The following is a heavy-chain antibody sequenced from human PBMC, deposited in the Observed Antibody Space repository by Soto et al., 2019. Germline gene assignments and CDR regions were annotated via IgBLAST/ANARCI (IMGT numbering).Heavy chain of an antibody. V-gene: IGHV3-30*18. CDR1: GFTFSSYG. CDR3: AKESRGNAFDI. CDR2: ISYVGSNK. Sequence: QVQLVESGGGVVQPGRSLRLSCAASGFTFSSYGMHWVRQAPGKGLEWVAVISYVGSNKYYADSVKGRFTISRDNSKNTLYLQMNSLRAEDTAVYYCAKESRGNAFDIWGQVTMVTVSS. D-gene: IGHD3-16*01. J-gene: IGHJ3*02.